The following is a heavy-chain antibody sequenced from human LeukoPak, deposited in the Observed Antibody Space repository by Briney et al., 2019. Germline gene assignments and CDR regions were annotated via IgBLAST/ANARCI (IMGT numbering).Heavy chain of an antibody. CDR1: GFTFSTYG. V-gene: IGHV3-23*01. CDR2: ISDSGSDT. D-gene: IGHD6-6*01. J-gene: IGHJ4*02. CDR3: AKRVPYSSSSVYFDS. Sequence: PGGSLRLSCAASGFTFSTYGLSWVRQTPGKGLEWVSAISDSGSDTYYTDPVKGRFTISRDNSRNTLYLQMNSLRAEDTAVYYCAKRVPYSSSSVYFDSWGQGTLVTVSS.